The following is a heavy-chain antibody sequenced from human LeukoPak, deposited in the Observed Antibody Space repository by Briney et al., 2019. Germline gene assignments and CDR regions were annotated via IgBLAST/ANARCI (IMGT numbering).Heavy chain of an antibody. CDR1: GFTFSSYS. V-gene: IGHV3-48*04. Sequence: PGGSLRLSCAASGFTFSSYSMNWVRQAPGKGLEWVSYISSSSTIYYADSVKGRFTISRDNAKNSLYLQMNSLRAVDTAVYYCARVYYDSSGYYTHFDYWGQGTLVTVSS. CDR2: ISSSSTI. CDR3: ARVYYDSSGYYTHFDY. J-gene: IGHJ4*02. D-gene: IGHD3-22*01.